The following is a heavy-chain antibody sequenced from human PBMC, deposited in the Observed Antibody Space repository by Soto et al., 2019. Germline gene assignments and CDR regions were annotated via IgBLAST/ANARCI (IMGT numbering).Heavy chain of an antibody. Sequence: QVQLQESGPGLVKPSQTLSLTCTVSGGSISTAGYYWSWIRQHPGKGLEWIGYIYYSGSTYYNPSLKSRVTISVDTSKYQFSLKLSSVTAADTAVYYCARDSSGYDPFDSWGQGTLVTVSS. J-gene: IGHJ4*02. CDR2: IYYSGST. V-gene: IGHV4-31*03. CDR1: GGSISTAGYY. CDR3: ARDSSGYDPFDS. D-gene: IGHD5-12*01.